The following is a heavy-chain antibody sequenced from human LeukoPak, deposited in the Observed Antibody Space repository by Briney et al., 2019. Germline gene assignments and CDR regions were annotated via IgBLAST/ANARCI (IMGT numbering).Heavy chain of an antibody. CDR1: GFTFSNYA. J-gene: IGHJ5*02. Sequence: PGGSLRLSCAASGFTFSNYAMSWVRQAPGKGLEWVSALSGSGGSTYYADSVKGRFTISRDNSKNTLYLQMDSLRAEDTALYYCARDGAYCGGDCYLTANWFDPWGQGTLVTVSS. CDR3: ARDGAYCGGDCYLTANWFDP. V-gene: IGHV3-23*01. D-gene: IGHD2-21*01. CDR2: LSGSGGST.